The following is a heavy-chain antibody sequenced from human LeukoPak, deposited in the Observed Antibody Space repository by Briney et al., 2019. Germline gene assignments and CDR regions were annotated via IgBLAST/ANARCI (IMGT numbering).Heavy chain of an antibody. V-gene: IGHV3-48*01. CDR1: GFTFSTYA. CDR3: ARDAGSSGWPGC. CDR2: ITASGTAM. D-gene: IGHD6-19*01. Sequence: PGGSLRLSCAASGFTFSTYAVHWVRQAPGKGLEWVSHITASGTAMFYADSVKGRFTISRDNAKNSLYLQMNSLRAEDTAVYYCARDAGSSGWPGCWGQGTLVTVSS. J-gene: IGHJ4*02.